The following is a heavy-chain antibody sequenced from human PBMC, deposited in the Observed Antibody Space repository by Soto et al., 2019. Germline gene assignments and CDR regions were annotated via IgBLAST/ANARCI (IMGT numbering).Heavy chain of an antibody. J-gene: IGHJ4*02. Sequence: GGSLRLSCAASGFTFSSYSMNWVRQAPGKGLEWVSYISSSSTIYYADSVKGRFTISRDNAKNSLYLQMNSLRDEDTAVYYCARASSSLESTPDIVVVVAAYSGFDYWGQGTLVTVSS. D-gene: IGHD2-15*01. CDR2: ISSSSTI. CDR3: ARASSSLESTPDIVVVVAAYSGFDY. CDR1: GFTFSSYS. V-gene: IGHV3-48*02.